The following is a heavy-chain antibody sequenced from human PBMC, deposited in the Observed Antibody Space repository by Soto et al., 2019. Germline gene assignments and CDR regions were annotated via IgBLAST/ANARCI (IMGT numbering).Heavy chain of an antibody. CDR1: GGSVSSGSYY. CDR3: AKRTYCSGGSCYGMDV. D-gene: IGHD2-15*01. J-gene: IGHJ6*02. CDR2: IYYSGST. V-gene: IGHV4-61*01. Sequence: PSETLSLTCTVSGGSVSSGSYYWSWIRQPPGKGLEWIGYIYYSGSTNYNPSLESRVTISVDTSKNQFSLKLSSVTAADTAVYYCAKRTYCSGGSCYGMDVWGQGTTATVSS.